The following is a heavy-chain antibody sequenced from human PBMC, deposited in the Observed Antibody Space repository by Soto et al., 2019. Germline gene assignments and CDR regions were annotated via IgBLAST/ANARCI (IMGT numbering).Heavy chain of an antibody. CDR2: ISSSSSYI. D-gene: IGHD3-10*01. V-gene: IGHV3-21*01. J-gene: IGHJ4*02. CDR1: GFTFSSYS. Sequence: RGSLRLSCAASGFTFSSYSMNWVRQAPGKGLEWVSSISSSSSYIYYADSVKGRFTISRDNAKNSLYLQMNSLRAEDTAVYYCARDPYGSGSYYPYYFDYWGQGTLVTVSS. CDR3: ARDPYGSGSYYPYYFDY.